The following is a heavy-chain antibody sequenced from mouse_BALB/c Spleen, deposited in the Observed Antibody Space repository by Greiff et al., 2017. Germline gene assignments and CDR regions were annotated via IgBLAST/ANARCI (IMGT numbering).Heavy chain of an antibody. Sequence: VQLQQSGAELMKPGASVKISCKATGYTFSSYWIEWVKQRPGHGLEWIGEILPGSGSTNYNEKFKGKATFTADTSSNTAYMQLSSLTSEDSAVYYCALMITWFAYWGQGTLVTVSA. CDR3: ALMITWFAY. CDR2: ILPGSGST. J-gene: IGHJ3*01. D-gene: IGHD2-4*01. V-gene: IGHV1-9*01. CDR1: GYTFSSYW.